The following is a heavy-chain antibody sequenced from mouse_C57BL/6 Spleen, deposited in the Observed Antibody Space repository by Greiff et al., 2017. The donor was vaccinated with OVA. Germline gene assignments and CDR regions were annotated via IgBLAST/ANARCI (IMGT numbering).Heavy chain of an antibody. D-gene: IGHD2-4*01. Sequence: QVQLQQSGPGLVAPSQSLSITCTVSGFSLTSYGVHWVRQPPGKGLEWLVVIWSDGSTTYNSALKSRLSISKDNSKSQVFLKMNSLQTDDTAMYYCARAYYDYDDSWFAYWGQGTLVTVSA. CDR2: IWSDGST. V-gene: IGHV2-6*03. CDR3: ARAYYDYDDSWFAY. CDR1: GFSLTSYG. J-gene: IGHJ3*01.